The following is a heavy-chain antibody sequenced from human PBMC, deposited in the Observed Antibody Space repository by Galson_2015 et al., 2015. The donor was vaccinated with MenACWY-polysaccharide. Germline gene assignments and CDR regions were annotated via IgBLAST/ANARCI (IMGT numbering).Heavy chain of an antibody. D-gene: IGHD6-6*01. CDR2: IYYSGST. J-gene: IGHJ6*02. CDR1: GGSISSYY. V-gene: IGHV4-59*01. Sequence: SETLSLTCTVSGGSISSYYWSWIRQPPGKGLEWIGYIYYSGSTNYNPSLKSRVTISVDTSKNQFSLKLSSVTAADTAVYYCARETAFSSSSFYYYYGMDVWGQGTTVTVSS. CDR3: ARETAFSSSSFYYYYGMDV.